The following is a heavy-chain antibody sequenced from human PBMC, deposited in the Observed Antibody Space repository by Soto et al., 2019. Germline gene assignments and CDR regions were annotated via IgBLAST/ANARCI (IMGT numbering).Heavy chain of an antibody. V-gene: IGHV3-30*18. CDR2: ISYDGSNK. D-gene: IGHD1-1*01. J-gene: IGHJ3*02. Sequence: QVQLVESGGGVVQPGRSLRLSCAASGFTFSSYGMHWVRQAPGKGLEWVAVISYDGSNKYYADSVKGRFTISRDNSKNTLYLQMNSLRAEDTAVYYCAKDSGFGTTNSFLLDIWGQGTMVTVSS. CDR3: AKDSGFGTTNSFLLDI. CDR1: GFTFSSYG.